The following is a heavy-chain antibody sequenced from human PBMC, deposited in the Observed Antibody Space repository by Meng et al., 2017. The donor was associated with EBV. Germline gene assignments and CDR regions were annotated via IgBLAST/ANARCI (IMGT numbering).Heavy chain of an antibody. CDR2: VHYTGST. V-gene: IGHV4-39*01. J-gene: IGHJ5*02. CDR3: ARPFPSWQSPRLDPFGA. Sequence: QLQLRESGPGQAKPSXTLPLSGTVSGDSISSFYYWGWIRQPPGRGLEWIGSVHYTGSTYYSPSLKSRVTVSVDTSKNQFSLRLTSVTAADTAVYYCARPFPSWQSPRLDPFGAWGQGTLVTVSS. D-gene: IGHD6-19*01. CDR1: GDSISSFYY.